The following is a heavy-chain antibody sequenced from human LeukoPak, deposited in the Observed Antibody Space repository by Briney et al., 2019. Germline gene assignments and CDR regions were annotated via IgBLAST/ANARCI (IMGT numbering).Heavy chain of an antibody. CDR1: GFTFGDYS. CDR3: TREVIPALRPLDP. J-gene: IGHJ5*02. V-gene: IGHV3-49*03. CDR2: IRSKAYGGTT. Sequence: PGGSLRLSCTASGFTFGDYSMSWFRQAPGKGLEWVGFIRSKAYGGTTEFAASVKGRFTISRDDGKSIAYLQMNSLKTEDTAVYYCTREVIPALRPLDPWGQGTLVTVSS. D-gene: IGHD2/OR15-2a*01.